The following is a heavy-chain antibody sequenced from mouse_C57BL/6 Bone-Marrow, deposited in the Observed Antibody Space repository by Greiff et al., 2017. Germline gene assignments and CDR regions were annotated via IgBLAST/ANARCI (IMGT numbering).Heavy chain of an antibody. Sequence: VQLQQSGAELARPGASVKLSCKASGYTFTSYGISWVKQRTGQGLEWIGEIYPRSGNTYYNEKFKGKATLTADKSSSTAYMELRSLTSEDSAVYFGARKRDGYYPYFDVWGTGTTVTVSS. CDR1: GYTFTSYG. J-gene: IGHJ1*03. D-gene: IGHD2-3*01. V-gene: IGHV1-81*01. CDR2: IYPRSGNT. CDR3: ARKRDGYYPYFDV.